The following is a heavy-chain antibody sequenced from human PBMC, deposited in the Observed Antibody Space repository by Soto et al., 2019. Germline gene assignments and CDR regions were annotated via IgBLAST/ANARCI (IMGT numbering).Heavy chain of an antibody. D-gene: IGHD5-12*01. J-gene: IGHJ4*02. CDR3: ARWVGYRNPHFDY. V-gene: IGHV1-18*01. CDR1: GYTLTELS. Sequence: ASVKVSCKVSGYTLTELSMHWVRQAPGKGLEWMGWISAYNGNTNYAQKLQGRVTMTTDTSTSTAYMELRSLRSDDTAVYYCARWVGYRNPHFDYWGQGTLVTVSS. CDR2: ISAYNGNT.